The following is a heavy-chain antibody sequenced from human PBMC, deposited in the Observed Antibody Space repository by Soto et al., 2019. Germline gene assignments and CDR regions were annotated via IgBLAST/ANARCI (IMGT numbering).Heavy chain of an antibody. CDR1: GYSFTSYW. Sequence: GESLKISCKGSGYSFTSYWIGWVRQMPGKGLEWMVIIYPGDSDTRYSPSFQGQVTISADKSISTAYLQWSSLKASDTAMYYCARQAVQQWLVPLYWGQGTLVTVSS. CDR2: IYPGDSDT. J-gene: IGHJ4*02. D-gene: IGHD6-19*01. V-gene: IGHV5-51*01. CDR3: ARQAVQQWLVPLY.